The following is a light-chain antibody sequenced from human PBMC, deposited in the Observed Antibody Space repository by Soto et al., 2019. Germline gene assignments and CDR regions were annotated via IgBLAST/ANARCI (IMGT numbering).Light chain of an antibody. CDR3: QQRSNWPLT. Sequence: EIVLTQSPATLSLSPGERATLSCRASQSVSSYLAWYQQKPGQAPRLLIYDASNRATGIPARFSGSGSGTDFTIIISGLEAEDFAVYYCQQRSNWPLTFGGGTKVEIK. CDR1: QSVSSY. CDR2: DAS. V-gene: IGKV3-11*01. J-gene: IGKJ4*01.